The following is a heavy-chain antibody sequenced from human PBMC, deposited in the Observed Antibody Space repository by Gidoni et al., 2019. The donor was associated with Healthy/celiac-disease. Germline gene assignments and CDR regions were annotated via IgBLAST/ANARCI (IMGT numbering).Heavy chain of an antibody. CDR2: INPNSGGT. CDR3: ARATNVVGHYGDPKKPYYYGMDV. J-gene: IGHJ6*02. V-gene: IGHV1-2*04. Sequence: QVQLVQSGAEVKKPGASVKVSCKASGYTFTGYYMHWVRQAPGQGLEWMGWINPNSGGTNDAQKFQGWVTMTRDTSISTAYMELSRLRSDDTAVYYCARATNVVGHYGDPKKPYYYGMDVWGQGTTVTVSS. CDR1: GYTFTGYY. D-gene: IGHD4-17*01.